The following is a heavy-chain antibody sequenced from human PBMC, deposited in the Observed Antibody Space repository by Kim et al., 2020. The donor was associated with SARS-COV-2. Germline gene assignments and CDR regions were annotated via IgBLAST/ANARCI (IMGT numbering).Heavy chain of an antibody. D-gene: IGHD5-12*01. Sequence: SETLSLTCAVYGGSFSGYYWSWIRQPPGKGLEWIGETNHSGSTNYNPSLKSRVTISVDTSKNQFSLKLSSVTAADTAVYYCARWLQLNGLGYWGQGTLVTVSS. CDR1: GGSFSGYY. V-gene: IGHV4-34*01. CDR3: ARWLQLNGLGY. J-gene: IGHJ4*02. CDR2: TNHSGST.